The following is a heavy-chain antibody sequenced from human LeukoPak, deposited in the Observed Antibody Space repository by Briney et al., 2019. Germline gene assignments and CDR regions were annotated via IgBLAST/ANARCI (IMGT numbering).Heavy chain of an antibody. CDR3: ARGQISRKHFDY. Sequence: SETLSLTCTVSGGSISSPNYYWTWTRQPAGKGLEWIGRGGGSNYNPSLKSRVTISIDTSKDQLSLKLRSVTVADTAVYYCARGQISRKHFDYWGRGTLVTVYS. V-gene: IGHV4-61*02. CDR2: GGGS. J-gene: IGHJ4*02. D-gene: IGHD1-14*01. CDR1: GGSISSPNYY.